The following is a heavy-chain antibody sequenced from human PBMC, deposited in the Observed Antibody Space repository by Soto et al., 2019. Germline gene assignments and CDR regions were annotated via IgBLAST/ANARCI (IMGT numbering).Heavy chain of an antibody. CDR2: ISSSSSYI. CDR1: GFTFSSYS. V-gene: IGHV3-21*01. Sequence: GGSLRLSCAASGFTFSSYSMNWVRQAPGKGLEWVSSISSSSSYIYYADSVKGRFTISRDNAKNSLYLQMNSLRAEDTAVYYCARGGDIVVVPAAGVPSDYWGQGTLVTVSS. CDR3: ARGGDIVVVPAAGVPSDY. J-gene: IGHJ4*02. D-gene: IGHD2-2*01.